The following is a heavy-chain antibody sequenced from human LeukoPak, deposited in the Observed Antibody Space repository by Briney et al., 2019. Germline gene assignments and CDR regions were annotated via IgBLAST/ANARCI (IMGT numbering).Heavy chain of an antibody. V-gene: IGHV3-30*02. CDR3: AKRGIAVADY. D-gene: IGHD6-19*01. Sequence: TGGSLRLSCAASGFTFSSYGMHWVRQAPGKGLEWVAFIRYDGSNKYYADSVKGRFTISRDNSKNTLYLQMNSLRAEDTAVYYCAKRGIAVADYWGQGTLVTVSS. CDR2: IRYDGSNK. CDR1: GFTFSSYG. J-gene: IGHJ4*02.